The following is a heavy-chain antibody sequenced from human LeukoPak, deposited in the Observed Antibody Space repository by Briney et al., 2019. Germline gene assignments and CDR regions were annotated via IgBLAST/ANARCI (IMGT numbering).Heavy chain of an antibody. CDR2: ISAYNGNT. CDR1: GYTFTSYG. D-gene: IGHD6-13*01. Sequence: ASVKVSCKASGYTFTSYGISWVRQGPGQGLEWMGWISAYNGNTNYAQKLQGRVTMTTDTSTSTACMELRSLRSDDTAVYYCARVREAAARAFDIWGQGTMVTVSS. J-gene: IGHJ3*02. V-gene: IGHV1-18*01. CDR3: ARVREAAARAFDI.